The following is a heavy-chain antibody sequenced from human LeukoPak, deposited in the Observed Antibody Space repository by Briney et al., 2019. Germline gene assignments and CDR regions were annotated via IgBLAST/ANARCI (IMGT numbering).Heavy chain of an antibody. D-gene: IGHD3-22*01. Sequence: SETLSLTCTVSGGSISSYYWSWIRQPAGKGLEWIGRIYTSGSTNYNPSLKSRVTMSVDTSKNQFSLKLSSVTAADTAVYYCARASSRITMIVVVDWGQGTLVTVSS. CDR2: IYTSGST. CDR3: ARASSRITMIVVVD. V-gene: IGHV4-4*07. J-gene: IGHJ4*02. CDR1: GGSISSYY.